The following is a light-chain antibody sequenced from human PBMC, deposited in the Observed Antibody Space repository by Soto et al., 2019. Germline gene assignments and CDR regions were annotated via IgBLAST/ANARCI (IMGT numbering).Light chain of an antibody. V-gene: IGLV2-14*01. J-gene: IGLJ1*01. Sequence: QSALTQPASVSGSPGQSITISCTGTSSDVGGYNYVSWYQQHPGKAPKLMIYEVSNRPSGVSNRFSGSKSGNTASLTIAGLQAEDEADYYCSSYTSSSTPDVFGPGTQLTVL. CDR1: SSDVGGYNY. CDR2: EVS. CDR3: SSYTSSSTPDV.